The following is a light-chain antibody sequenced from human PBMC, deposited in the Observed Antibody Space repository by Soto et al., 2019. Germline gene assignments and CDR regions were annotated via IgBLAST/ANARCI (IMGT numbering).Light chain of an antibody. CDR2: GAS. CDR1: QSINNN. V-gene: IGKV3-15*01. Sequence: VVTQSPATLSASTGERATLFCRASQSINNNLAWYQQKPGRAPRLLIHGASTRATGIPARFSGSGSGTEFTLTSSSLQSEDLAVYFWQQYHNWPPTFGQGTKVDI. CDR3: QQYHNWPPT. J-gene: IGKJ1*01.